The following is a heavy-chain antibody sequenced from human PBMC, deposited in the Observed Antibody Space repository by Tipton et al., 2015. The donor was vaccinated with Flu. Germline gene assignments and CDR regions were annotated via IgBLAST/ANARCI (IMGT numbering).Heavy chain of an antibody. CDR1: GGSISSSSYY. J-gene: IGHJ3*02. V-gene: IGHV4-39*07. D-gene: IGHD3-22*01. Sequence: TLSLTCTVSGGSISSSSYYWGWIRQPPGKGLEWIGSIYHSGSTYCNPSLKSRVTISVDTSKNQFSLKLSSVTAADTAVYYCARALSGYYFYAFDIWGQGTMVTVSS. CDR2: IYHSGST. CDR3: ARALSGYYFYAFDI.